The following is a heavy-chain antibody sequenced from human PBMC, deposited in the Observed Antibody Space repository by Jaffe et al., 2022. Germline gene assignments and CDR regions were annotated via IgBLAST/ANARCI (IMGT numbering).Heavy chain of an antibody. D-gene: IGHD3-10*01. V-gene: IGHV3-48*03. J-gene: IGHJ4*02. CDR3: ARVSRVWFGELHFDY. CDR2: ISSSGSTI. Sequence: EVQLVESGGGLVQPGGSLRLSCAASGFTFSSYEMNWVRQAPGKGLEWVSYISSSGSTIYYADSVKGRFTISRDNAKNSLYLQMNSLRAEDTAVYYCARVSRVWFGELHFDYWGQGTLVTVSS. CDR1: GFTFSSYE.